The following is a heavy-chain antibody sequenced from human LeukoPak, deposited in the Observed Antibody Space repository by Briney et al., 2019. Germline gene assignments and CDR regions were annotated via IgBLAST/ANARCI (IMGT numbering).Heavy chain of an antibody. CDR1: GYTFTGYY. D-gene: IGHD5-18*01. CDR3: ARDGPWIQLWLASNWFDP. Sequence: ASVKVSCKASGYTFTGYYMHWVRQAPGQGLEWMGRINPNSGGTNYAQKFQGRVTMTRDTSISTAYMELSRLRSDDTAVYYCARDGPWIQLWLASNWFDPWSQGTLVTVSS. CDR2: INPNSGGT. V-gene: IGHV1-2*06. J-gene: IGHJ5*02.